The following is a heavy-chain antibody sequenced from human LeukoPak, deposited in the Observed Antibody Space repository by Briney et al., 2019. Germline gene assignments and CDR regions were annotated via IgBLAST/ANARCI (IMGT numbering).Heavy chain of an antibody. J-gene: IGHJ6*02. Sequence: SETLSLTCTVSGGSINSVNYYWGWIRQPPGKGPAWIGSAYYSGNTYYNPSLQSRVTISVDTSKNQFSLKLTSVTAADTAVYYCARDSSSWYEYCGMDVWGQGTTVTVSS. CDR3: ARDSSSWYEYCGMDV. CDR2: AYYSGNT. D-gene: IGHD6-13*01. V-gene: IGHV4-39*07. CDR1: GGSINSVNYY.